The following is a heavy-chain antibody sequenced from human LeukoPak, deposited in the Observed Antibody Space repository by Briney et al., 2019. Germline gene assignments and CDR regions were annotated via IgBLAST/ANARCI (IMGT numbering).Heavy chain of an antibody. J-gene: IGHJ4*02. Sequence: SETLSLTCTVSGGSISSGGYYWSWIRQHPGKGLEWIGYIYYSGSTYYNPSFRSRVTISLDTSKNQFSQNLSSVTAADTAVYYCARDGGYSYGPFDYWGQGTLVTVSS. V-gene: IGHV4-31*03. CDR3: ARDGGYSYGPFDY. CDR1: GGSISSGGYY. D-gene: IGHD5-18*01. CDR2: IYYSGST.